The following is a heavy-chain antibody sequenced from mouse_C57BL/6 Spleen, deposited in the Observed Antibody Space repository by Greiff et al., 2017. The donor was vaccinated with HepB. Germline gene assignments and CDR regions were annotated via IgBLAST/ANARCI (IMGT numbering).Heavy chain of an antibody. CDR2: IDPEDGET. CDR3: AVGNSYGSSPYYSMDY. Sequence: EVQLQQSGAALVKPGASVKLSCTASGFHLTDYYMHWVKQRTEQGLEWIGRIDPEDGETKYAPKFQGKATIPAETSSNTAYRQLSSLTSEDTAVYYCAVGNSYGSSPYYSMDYWGQGTSVTVSS. J-gene: IGHJ4*01. CDR1: GFHLTDYY. V-gene: IGHV14-2*01. D-gene: IGHD1-1*01.